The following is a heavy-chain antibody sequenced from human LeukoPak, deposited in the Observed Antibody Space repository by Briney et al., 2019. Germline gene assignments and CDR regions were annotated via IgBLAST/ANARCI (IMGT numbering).Heavy chain of an antibody. D-gene: IGHD4-17*01. V-gene: IGHV3-53*01. CDR2: IYSGGST. CDR3: ARVGSSETTVTKNAFDI. J-gene: IGHJ3*02. CDR1: GFTVSSNH. Sequence: GGSLRLSCAASGFTVSSNHMSWVRQAPGKGLEWVSVIYSGGSTDYADSVKGRFTISRDNLKNTLYLQMNSLRAEDTAVYYCARVGSSETTVTKNAFDIWGQGTMVTVSS.